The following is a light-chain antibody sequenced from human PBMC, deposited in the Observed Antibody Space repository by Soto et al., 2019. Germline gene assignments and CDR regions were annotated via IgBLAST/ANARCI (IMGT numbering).Light chain of an antibody. CDR3: CSYTSSSTPNYV. Sequence: QSVLTQPASVSGSPGQSITISCTGTSSDVGGYNYVSWYQQHPGKAPKLMIYDVSDRPSGVSNRFSGSKSGITASLTISVLQAEDEADYYCCSYTSSSTPNYVFGIGTKVTVL. V-gene: IGLV2-14*01. CDR1: SSDVGGYNY. J-gene: IGLJ1*01. CDR2: DVS.